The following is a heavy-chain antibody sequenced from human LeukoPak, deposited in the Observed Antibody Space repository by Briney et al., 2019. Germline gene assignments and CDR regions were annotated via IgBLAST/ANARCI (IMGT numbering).Heavy chain of an antibody. J-gene: IGHJ4*02. V-gene: IGHV5-51*01. Sequence: GESLKISCKGSGYSFTSYWIGWVRQMPGKGLEWMGIIYPGDSDTRYSPSFQGQVTISADRSISTAYLQWSSLKASDTAMYYCASQASYYYDSNGYYYVWGQGTLVTVSS. CDR3: ASQASYYYDSNGYYYV. CDR2: IYPGDSDT. CDR1: GYSFTSYW. D-gene: IGHD3-22*01.